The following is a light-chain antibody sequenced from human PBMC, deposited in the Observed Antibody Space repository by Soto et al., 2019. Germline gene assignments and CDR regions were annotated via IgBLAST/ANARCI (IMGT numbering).Light chain of an antibody. Sequence: DIQMTQSPSTLSASLGDRVTITCRASQSISSWLAWYQQKPGKAPKLLIYDASRLESGVPSRFSGSGSGTEFTLTISSLQPEDFAIYYCQQYNSYSWTFGQGTQVEIK. CDR3: QQYNSYSWT. CDR2: DAS. CDR1: QSISSW. J-gene: IGKJ1*01. V-gene: IGKV1-5*01.